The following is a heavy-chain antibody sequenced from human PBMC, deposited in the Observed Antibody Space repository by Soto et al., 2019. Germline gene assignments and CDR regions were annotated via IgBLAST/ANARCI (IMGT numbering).Heavy chain of an antibody. J-gene: IGHJ4*02. D-gene: IGHD4-17*01. V-gene: IGHV1-8*01. CDR2: MNPNSGGR. CDR1: GYTFTSYD. CDR3: ARANGDFDY. Sequence: QVQLVQSGAEVKKPGASVKVSCKASGYTFTSYDINWVRQATGQGLEWMGWMNPNSGGRGYAQKFQGRVTMTRDTSQSKAYMELSSLRSEDTAIYYCARANGDFDYWGQGTLVTVSS.